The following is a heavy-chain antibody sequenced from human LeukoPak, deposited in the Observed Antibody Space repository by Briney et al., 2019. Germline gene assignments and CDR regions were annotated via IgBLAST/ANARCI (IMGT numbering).Heavy chain of an antibody. CDR1: GGSISSYY. Sequence: SETLSLTCTVSGGSISSYYWSWIRQAAGKGLEWIGRIYTSGSTNYNPSLKSRVTMPVDTSKNQFSLKLSSVTAADTAVYYCARDSYVDYGAHFDYWGQGTLVTVSS. CDR3: ARDSYVDYGAHFDY. J-gene: IGHJ4*02. CDR2: IYTSGST. D-gene: IGHD4-17*01. V-gene: IGHV4-4*07.